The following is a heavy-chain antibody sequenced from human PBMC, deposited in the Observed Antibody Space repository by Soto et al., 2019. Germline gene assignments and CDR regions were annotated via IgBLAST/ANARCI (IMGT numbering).Heavy chain of an antibody. CDR1: GFTFSSYA. Sequence: EVQLVESGGGLVQPGGSLRLSCAASGFTFSSYAMRWVRQAPVKGLEWVSAISGSGDSTYYADSVKGRFTISRDNSKNTLYLEMTSLRSGETAVYYCARRGSGSYYDYWGQGTLVTVSS. V-gene: IGHV3-23*04. J-gene: IGHJ4*02. CDR2: ISGSGDST. D-gene: IGHD1-26*01. CDR3: ARRGSGSYYDY.